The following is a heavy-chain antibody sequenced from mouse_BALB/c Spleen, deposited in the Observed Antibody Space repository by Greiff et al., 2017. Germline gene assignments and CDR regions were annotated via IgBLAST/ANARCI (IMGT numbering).Heavy chain of an antibody. Sequence: VQLQQPGAELVKPGASVKLSCKASGYTFTSYYMYWVKQRPGQGLEWIGGINPSNGGTNFNEKFKSKATLTVDKSSSTAYMQLSSLTSEDSAVYYCTRGWDYDEGSWFAYWGQGTLVTVSA. J-gene: IGHJ3*01. V-gene: IGHV1S81*02. CDR1: GYTFTSYY. CDR3: TRGWDYDEGSWFAY. D-gene: IGHD2-4*01. CDR2: INPSNGGT.